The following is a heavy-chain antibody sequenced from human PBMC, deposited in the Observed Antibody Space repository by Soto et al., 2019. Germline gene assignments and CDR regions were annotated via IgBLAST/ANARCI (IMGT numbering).Heavy chain of an antibody. Sequence: EVQLVESGGGLVQPGASLRLSCAASGFTFDYYWMHWVRQAPGKGLVWVSRVHSDGTTTTYADSVKGRFTISRDNARNTLSMQMSSLRAEDTAIYYCARGDRGGFDLWGHGTVVTVSS. CDR2: VHSDGTTT. J-gene: IGHJ3*01. CDR1: GFTFDYYW. D-gene: IGHD3-10*01. CDR3: ARGDRGGFDL. V-gene: IGHV3-74*01.